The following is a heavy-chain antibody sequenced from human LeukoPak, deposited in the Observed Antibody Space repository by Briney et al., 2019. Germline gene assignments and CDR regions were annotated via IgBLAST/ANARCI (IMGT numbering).Heavy chain of an antibody. V-gene: IGHV3-11*01. CDR2: ISSSGGIM. Sequence: GGSLRLSCAASGFTFSDYYMSWIRQAPGKGREWVSYISSSGGIMYYADSVKGRFTISRDNAKNSLYLQMNSLRAEDTAVYYCARDHSSSWYDYWGQGTLVTVSS. J-gene: IGHJ4*02. CDR1: GFTFSDYY. D-gene: IGHD6-13*01. CDR3: ARDHSSSWYDY.